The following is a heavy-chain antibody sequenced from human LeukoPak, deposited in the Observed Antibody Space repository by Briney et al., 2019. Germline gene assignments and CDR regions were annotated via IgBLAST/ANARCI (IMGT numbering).Heavy chain of an antibody. J-gene: IGHJ4*02. Sequence: GGSLRLSCATSGFSLSRNGMHWVRQAPGQGLEWVAFILSDGSYEYYADSVKGRFTISRDNSKNTLYLQVNSLRAEDTAVYYCAKEEYSGSLLTLDYWGQGTLVTVSS. CDR2: ILSDGSYE. D-gene: IGHD1-26*01. CDR1: GFSLSRNG. V-gene: IGHV3-30*02. CDR3: AKEEYSGSLLTLDY.